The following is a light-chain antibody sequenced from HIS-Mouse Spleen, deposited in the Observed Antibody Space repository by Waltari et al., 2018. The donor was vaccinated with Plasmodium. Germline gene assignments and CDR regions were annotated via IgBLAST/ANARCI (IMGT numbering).Light chain of an antibody. CDR2: EDS. CDR1: ALPPQS. J-gene: IGLJ3*02. Sequence: SYQLPHPPSVSVYPGPQASLASYCGALPPQSAYWYQQKSGQAPVLVIYEDSKRPSGIPERFSGSSSGTMATLTISGAQVEDEADYYCYSTDSSGNHRVFGGGTKLTVL. V-gene: IGLV3-10*01. CDR3: YSTDSSGNHRV.